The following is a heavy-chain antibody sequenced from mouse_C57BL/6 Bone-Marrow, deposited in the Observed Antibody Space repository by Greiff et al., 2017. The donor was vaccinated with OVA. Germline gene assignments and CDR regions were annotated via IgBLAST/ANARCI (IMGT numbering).Heavy chain of an antibody. CDR2: IDPETGGT. CDR3: TRGICYSNGPFAY. J-gene: IGHJ3*01. V-gene: IGHV1-15*01. CDR1: GYTFTDYE. D-gene: IGHD2-5*01. Sequence: LVESGAELVRPGASVTLSCKASGYTFTDYEMHWVKQTPVHGLEWIGAIDPETGGTAYTQKFKGKAILTADKSSSTAYMELRSLTSEDAAVYYCTRGICYSNGPFAYWGQGTLVTVSA.